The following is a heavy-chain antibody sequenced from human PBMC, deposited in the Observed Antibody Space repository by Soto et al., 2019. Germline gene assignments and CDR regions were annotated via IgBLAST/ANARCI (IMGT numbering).Heavy chain of an antibody. CDR2: IYYSGST. D-gene: IGHD6-6*01. Sequence: PSETLSLTCTVSGGSISSGDYYWSWIRQPPGKGLEWIGYIYYSGSTYYNPSLKSRVTISVDTSKNQFSLKLISVTAADSAVYFCARLEGLATSSYYFDFWGPGALVTVSS. CDR3: ARLEGLATSSYYFDF. V-gene: IGHV4-30-4*01. CDR1: GGSISSGDYY. J-gene: IGHJ4*02.